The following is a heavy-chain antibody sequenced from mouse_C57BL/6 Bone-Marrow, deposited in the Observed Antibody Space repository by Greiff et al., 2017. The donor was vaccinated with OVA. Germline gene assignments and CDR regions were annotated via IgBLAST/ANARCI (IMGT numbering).Heavy chain of an antibody. J-gene: IGHJ2*01. CDR3: ARCGVLRYYFDY. CDR1: GYTFTSYW. Sequence: QVQLQQSGAELVKPGASVKLSCKASGYTFTSYWMHWVKQRPGRGLEWIGRIDPNSGGTKYDEKFKSKATLTVDKHSSTAYMQRSSLTSEDSAVYYCARCGVLRYYFDYWGQGTTLTVSS. V-gene: IGHV1-72*01. D-gene: IGHD1-1*01. CDR2: IDPNSGGT.